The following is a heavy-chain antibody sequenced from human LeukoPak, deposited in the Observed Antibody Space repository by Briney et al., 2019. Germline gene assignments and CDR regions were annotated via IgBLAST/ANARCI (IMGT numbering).Heavy chain of an antibody. CDR2: ISGNGGST. D-gene: IGHD6-19*01. V-gene: IGHV3-23*01. CDR1: GFTFSSYA. CDR3: AKDPYSSGWAYFDY. Sequence: PGGSLRLSCAASGFTFSSYAMYWVRQAPGKGLEWVSGISGNGGSTYYADSVKGRFTISRDSSKNTLYLQMNSLRAEDSAVYYCAKDPYSSGWAYFDYWGQGTLVTVSS. J-gene: IGHJ4*02.